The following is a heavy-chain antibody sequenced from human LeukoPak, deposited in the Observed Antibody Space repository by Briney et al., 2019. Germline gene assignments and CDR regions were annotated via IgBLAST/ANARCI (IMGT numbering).Heavy chain of an antibody. V-gene: IGHV3-21*01. J-gene: IGHJ4*02. D-gene: IGHD3-22*01. CDR3: AKDLYYYDSSGLY. Sequence: PGGSLRLSRAASGFTFSSYSMNWVRQAPGKGLEWVSSISSSSSYIYYADSVKGRFTISRDNSKNTLYLQMNSLRAEDTAVYYCAKDLYYYDSSGLYWGQGTLVTVSS. CDR2: ISSSSSYI. CDR1: GFTFSSYS.